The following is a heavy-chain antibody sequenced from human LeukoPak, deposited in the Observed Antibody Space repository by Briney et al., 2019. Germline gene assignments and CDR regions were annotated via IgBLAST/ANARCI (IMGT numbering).Heavy chain of an antibody. Sequence: GGSLRLSCAASGFTFSNSGMHWVRQAPGKGLEWVTVISYNGSNKYYADSVKGRFTISRDNSKNTVYLQMNSLRAEDTAVYYCAKESGYDFEYWGQGTLVTVSS. J-gene: IGHJ4*02. CDR3: AKESGYDFEY. CDR2: ISYNGSNK. D-gene: IGHD5-12*01. V-gene: IGHV3-30*18. CDR1: GFTFSNSG.